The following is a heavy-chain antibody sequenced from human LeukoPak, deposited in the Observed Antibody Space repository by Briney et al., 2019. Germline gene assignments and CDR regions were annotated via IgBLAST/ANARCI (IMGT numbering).Heavy chain of an antibody. V-gene: IGHV1-46*01. CDR2: INPSGGST. Sequence: GASVKVSCKASGYTFTSYYMHWVRQAPGQGLEWMGIINPSGGSTSYAQKFQGRVTMTEDTSTDTAYMELSSLRSEDTAVYYCATGSVHRAYDFWSGYPKDPAFDIWGQGTMVTVSS. J-gene: IGHJ3*02. D-gene: IGHD3-3*01. CDR1: GYTFTSYY. CDR3: ATGSVHRAYDFWSGYPKDPAFDI.